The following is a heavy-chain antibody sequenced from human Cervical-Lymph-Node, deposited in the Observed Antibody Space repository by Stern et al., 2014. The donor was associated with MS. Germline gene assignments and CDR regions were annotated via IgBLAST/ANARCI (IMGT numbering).Heavy chain of an antibody. CDR1: GGIFLNHA. V-gene: IGHV1-69*12. CDR3: ARVSSYFYYYGMDV. Sequence: QVQLVQSGAEVKKPGSSVKVSCKASGGIFLNHAFSWVRQAPGQGLEWMGGIIPIFGTTNYAQKFQARITLTADESTSIAYMDLSSLRSEDTAVYFCARVSSYFYYYGMDVWGQGTTVTVSS. J-gene: IGHJ6*02. CDR2: IIPIFGTT.